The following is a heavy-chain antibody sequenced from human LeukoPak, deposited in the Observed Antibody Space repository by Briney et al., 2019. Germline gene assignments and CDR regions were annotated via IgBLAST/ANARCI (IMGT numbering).Heavy chain of an antibody. Sequence: SVKVSCKASGGTFSSYAISWVRQAPGQGLKWMGGIIPIFGTANYAQKFQGRVTITADESTSTAYMELSSLRSEDTAVYYCARLGIVGATWDWFDPWGQGTLVTVSS. CDR1: GGTFSSYA. V-gene: IGHV1-69*13. CDR3: ARLGIVGATWDWFDP. J-gene: IGHJ5*02. CDR2: IIPIFGTA. D-gene: IGHD1-26*01.